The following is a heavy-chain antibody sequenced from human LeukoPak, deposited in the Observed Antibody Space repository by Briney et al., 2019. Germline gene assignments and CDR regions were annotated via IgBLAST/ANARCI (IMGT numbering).Heavy chain of an antibody. Sequence: GGSLRLSCAASGFTFSRYAMHWVRHAPGKGLQWVAVISYDGRNKYYADSVKGRFTISRDNAKNSLYLQMNSLRAEDTAVYYCARDPLKRAFDIWGQGTMVTVSS. CDR2: ISYDGRNK. V-gene: IGHV3-30*04. CDR1: GFTFSRYA. J-gene: IGHJ3*02. CDR3: ARDPLKRAFDI.